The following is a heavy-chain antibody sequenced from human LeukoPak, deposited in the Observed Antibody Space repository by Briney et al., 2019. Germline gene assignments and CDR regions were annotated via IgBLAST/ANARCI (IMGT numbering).Heavy chain of an antibody. Sequence: GGCLRLSCAASGFTFSSYWMSWVRQAPGKGLEWVANIKQDGSEKYYVDSVKGRFTISRDNAKNSLYLQMNSLRAEDTAVYYCARRVDYDFWSGYSGPHDAFDIWGQGTMVTVSS. CDR3: ARRVDYDFWSGYSGPHDAFDI. CDR2: IKQDGSEK. V-gene: IGHV3-7*01. CDR1: GFTFSSYW. D-gene: IGHD3-3*01. J-gene: IGHJ3*02.